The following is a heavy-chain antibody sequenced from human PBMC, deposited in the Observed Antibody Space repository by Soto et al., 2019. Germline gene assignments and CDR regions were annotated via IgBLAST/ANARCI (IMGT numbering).Heavy chain of an antibody. CDR3: AKDIAAADYYYMDV. CDR1: GFTFSSYN. D-gene: IGHD6-13*01. CDR2: ISSSSSYI. Sequence: GGSLRLSCAASGFTFSSYNMNWVRQAPGKGLEWVSYISSSSSYISYADSVKGRFTISRDNAKNSLYLQMNSLRAEDTAFYYCAKDIAAADYYYMDVWGKGTTVTVSS. J-gene: IGHJ6*03. V-gene: IGHV3-21*04.